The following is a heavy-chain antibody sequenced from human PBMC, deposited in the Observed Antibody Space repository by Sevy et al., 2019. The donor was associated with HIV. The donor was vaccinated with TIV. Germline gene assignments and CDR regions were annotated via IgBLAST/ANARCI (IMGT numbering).Heavy chain of an antibody. CDR3: ARDDLVRYCSSTSRPVSSYYYYGMDV. D-gene: IGHD2-2*01. V-gene: IGHV3-7*03. J-gene: IGHJ6*02. Sequence: GGSLRLSCAASGFTFSSYWMSWVRQAPGKGLEWVANIKQDGSEKYYVDSVKGRFTISRDNAKNSLYLQMNSLRAEDTAVYYCARDDLVRYCSSTSRPVSSYYYYGMDVWGQGTTVTVSS. CDR2: IKQDGSEK. CDR1: GFTFSSYW.